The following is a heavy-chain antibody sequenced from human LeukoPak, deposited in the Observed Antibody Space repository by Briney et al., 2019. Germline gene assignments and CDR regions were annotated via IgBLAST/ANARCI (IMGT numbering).Heavy chain of an antibody. CDR2: INSDGRNT. D-gene: IGHD3-3*01. J-gene: IGHJ3*02. Sequence: GGSLRLSCALSGFTFSSYWMHWVRHAPGKGLVWVSRINSDGRNTTYADSVKGRFTSSRDNAKNTLYVQMKSLRAEDTAVYYCARVLRSKGAFDIWGQGTMVTVSS. V-gene: IGHV3-74*01. CDR1: GFTFSSYW. CDR3: ARVLRSKGAFDI.